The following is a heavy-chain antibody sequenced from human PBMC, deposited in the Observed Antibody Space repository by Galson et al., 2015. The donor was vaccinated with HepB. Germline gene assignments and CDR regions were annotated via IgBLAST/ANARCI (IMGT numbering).Heavy chain of an antibody. CDR3: ARVKNYYDSSGYRYYYFDY. D-gene: IGHD3-22*01. Sequence: SVKVSCKASGGTFSSYTISWVRQAPGQGLEWMGRIIPILGIANYAQKFQGRVTITADKSTSTAYMELSSLRSEDPAVYYCARVKNYYDSSGYRYYYFDYWGQGTLVTVSS. J-gene: IGHJ4*02. CDR2: IIPILGIA. CDR1: GGTFSSYT. V-gene: IGHV1-69*02.